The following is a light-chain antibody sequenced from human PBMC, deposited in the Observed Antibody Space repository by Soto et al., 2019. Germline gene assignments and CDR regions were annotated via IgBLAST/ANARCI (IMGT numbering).Light chain of an antibody. J-gene: IGKJ1*01. Sequence: DVQLTQTPSFLSASVGDRVTITCRASRDISTYLAWYQQKPGKAPKLLIYAASTLHTGVPSRFSGSGSGTEFTLTISSLQPEDFATFICQHYGDSSWTFGQGTRVEIK. V-gene: IGKV1-9*01. CDR1: RDISTY. CDR3: QHYGDSSWT. CDR2: AAS.